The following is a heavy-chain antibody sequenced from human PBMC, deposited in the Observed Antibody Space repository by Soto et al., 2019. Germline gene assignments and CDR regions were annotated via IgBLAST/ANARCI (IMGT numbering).Heavy chain of an antibody. D-gene: IGHD5-18*01. CDR3: ARFGVSYGYGYFDY. CDR2: IIPIFGTA. Sequence: GASVKVSCKASGGTFSSYAISWVRQAPGQGLEWMGGIIPIFGTANYAQKFQGRVTITADESTSTAYMELSSLRSEDTAVYYCARFGVSYGYGYFDYWGQGTLVTVSS. CDR1: GGTFSSYA. J-gene: IGHJ4*02. V-gene: IGHV1-69*13.